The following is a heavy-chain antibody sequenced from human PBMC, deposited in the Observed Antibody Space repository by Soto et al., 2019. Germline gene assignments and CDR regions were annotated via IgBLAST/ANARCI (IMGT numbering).Heavy chain of an antibody. J-gene: IGHJ4*02. CDR2: IYWDDDK. Sequence: QITLKESGPTLVKPTQTLTLTCTFSGFSLSTSGVGVGWIRQPPGKALEWLALIYWDDDKRYSPSLKSRLTITKHTSKNQVVLTMTSMDPVDTATYFCAHRIGALEYWGQGTLVTVSS. D-gene: IGHD3-16*01. V-gene: IGHV2-5*02. CDR1: GFSLSTSGVG. CDR3: AHRIGALEY.